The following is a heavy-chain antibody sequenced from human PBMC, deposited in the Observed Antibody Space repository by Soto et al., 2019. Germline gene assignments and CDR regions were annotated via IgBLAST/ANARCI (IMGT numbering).Heavy chain of an antibody. CDR3: ERLPVAVEGMDV. V-gene: IGHV4-39*01. D-gene: IGHD1-26*01. Sequence: QLQLQESGPGLVKPSETLSLTCTVSGGSISSSSYYWGWIRQPPGKGLGWIGRIYYSGSTYYNPSLMSQVIISVAACINHFSLKPSSGTAAYTAVYYCERLPVAVEGMDVWGQGTTVTVAS. J-gene: IGHJ6*02. CDR1: GGSISSSSYY. CDR2: IYYSGST.